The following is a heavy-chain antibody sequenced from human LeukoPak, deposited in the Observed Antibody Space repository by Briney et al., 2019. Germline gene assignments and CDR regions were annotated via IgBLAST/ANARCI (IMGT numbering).Heavy chain of an antibody. Sequence: GGSLRLSCAASGFTFSSYAMSWVRQAPGKGLERVSAISGSGGSTYYADSVKGRFTISRDNSKNTLYLQMNSLRDEDTAVYYCARDPGYGDYVFDPWGQGTLVTVSS. D-gene: IGHD4-17*01. V-gene: IGHV3-23*01. J-gene: IGHJ5*02. CDR3: ARDPGYGDYVFDP. CDR2: ISGSGGST. CDR1: GFTFSSYA.